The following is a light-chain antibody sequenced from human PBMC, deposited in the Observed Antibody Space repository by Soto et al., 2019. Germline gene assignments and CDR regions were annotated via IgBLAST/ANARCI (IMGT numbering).Light chain of an antibody. CDR3: SSYTSSSTYV. CDR2: DVS. Sequence: QSALTQPASVSGSPGQSITISCTGTSSDVGGYNYVSWYQQHPGKVPKLMIYDVSNRPSGVSNRFSGSKSGNTASLTISGLHAEDETDYYCSSYTSSSTYVFGTGTKVTVL. V-gene: IGLV2-14*01. J-gene: IGLJ1*01. CDR1: SSDVGGYNY.